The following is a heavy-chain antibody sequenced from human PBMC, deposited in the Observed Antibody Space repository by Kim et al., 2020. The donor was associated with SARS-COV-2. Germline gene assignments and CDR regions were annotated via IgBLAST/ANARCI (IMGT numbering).Heavy chain of an antibody. Sequence: GGSLRLSCAASGFTFSSYWMHWVRQAPGKGLVWVSRINSDGSSTRYADSVKGRFTISGDNAKNTLYLQMNRLRAEDTAVYYCARGPPDIVVVPAARNWFDPGGQGTVVTV. CDR2: INSDGSST. V-gene: IGHV3-74*01. CDR1: GFTFSSYW. J-gene: IGHJ5*02. D-gene: IGHD2-2*01. CDR3: ARGPPDIVVVPAARNWFDP.